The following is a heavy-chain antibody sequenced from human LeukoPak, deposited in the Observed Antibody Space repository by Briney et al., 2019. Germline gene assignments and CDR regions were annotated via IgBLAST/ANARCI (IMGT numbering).Heavy chain of an antibody. CDR1: GYTLTDLS. J-gene: IGHJ4*02. Sequence: ASVKVSCKVSGYTLTDLSIRWVRQAPGKGLEWMGGFDPEDGETIYAQKFQGRVTMTEDTSTDTAYMELSSLRSEDTAVYYCARGDVLLWFGIFDYWGQGTLVTVSS. CDR3: ARGDVLLWFGIFDY. D-gene: IGHD3-10*01. V-gene: IGHV1-24*01. CDR2: FDPEDGET.